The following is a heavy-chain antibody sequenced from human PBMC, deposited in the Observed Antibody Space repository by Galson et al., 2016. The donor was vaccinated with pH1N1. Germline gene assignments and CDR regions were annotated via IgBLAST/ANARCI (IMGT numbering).Heavy chain of an antibody. CDR1: GFSLTSNAMG. D-gene: IGHD1-7*01. CDR2: IFWDDDK. Sequence: PALVKPTQTLTLTCNFSGFSLTSNAMGVGWIRQPPGKAPEWLALIFWDDDKRYRPSLKNRLTITKDTSKNQVVLTMTNMDPADKSTYFCVHAQSGSRRAAAAWNLYCNGIDVWGQWTTVTVSA. J-gene: IGHJ6*01. CDR3: VHAQSGSRRAAAAWNLYCNGIDV. V-gene: IGHV2-5*02.